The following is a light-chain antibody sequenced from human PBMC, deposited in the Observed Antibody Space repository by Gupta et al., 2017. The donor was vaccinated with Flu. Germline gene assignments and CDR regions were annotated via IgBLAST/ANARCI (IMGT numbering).Light chain of an antibody. J-gene: IGKJ2*01. Sequence: DIVMTQSPDSLDVSLGERATINCKSSQSVFHSSTNKNYVAWYQQKPGQPPKLLIFWASTRESGVPDRFTGSGSGTDFTLTISSLQAEDVALYYCQQYHSAPRTFGQGTKVEIK. CDR3: QQYHSAPRT. V-gene: IGKV4-1*01. CDR2: WAS. CDR1: QSVFHSSTNKNY.